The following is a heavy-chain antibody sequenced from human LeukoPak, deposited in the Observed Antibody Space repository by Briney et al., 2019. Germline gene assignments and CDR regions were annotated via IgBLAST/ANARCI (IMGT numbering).Heavy chain of an antibody. CDR3: ARDLAGSPHY. V-gene: IGHV4-59*02. D-gene: IGHD3-16*01. CDR2: VHSSGSP. CDR1: GGSVKGYY. Sequence: AETLSLTCTVSGGSVKGYYGTDMREPPGKGLWCIGHVHSSGSPGNKPYLTSRVTISVDTSKNNFSLKVTYVTAAGTAVYYCARDLAGSPHYWGQGILVTVSS. J-gene: IGHJ4*02.